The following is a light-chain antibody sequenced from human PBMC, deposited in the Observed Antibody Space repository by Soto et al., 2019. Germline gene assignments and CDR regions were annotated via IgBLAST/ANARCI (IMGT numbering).Light chain of an antibody. CDR2: KAS. Sequence: DIQMTQSPSTLSASVGDRVTITCRASQSISSWLAWYQQKPGKAPKLLIYKASSLESGVPSRFSGSGSRTGFTLTISSLQPNDFATYYCQQYNSYTSTFGQGTKVEIK. CDR1: QSISSW. V-gene: IGKV1-5*03. J-gene: IGKJ1*01. CDR3: QQYNSYTST.